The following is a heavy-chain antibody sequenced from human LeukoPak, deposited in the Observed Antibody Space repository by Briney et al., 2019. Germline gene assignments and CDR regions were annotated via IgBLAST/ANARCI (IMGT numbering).Heavy chain of an antibody. V-gene: IGHV3-74*01. CDR1: GFTFSSHL. CDR3: ARDLDYKLDY. D-gene: IGHD4/OR15-4a*01. Sequence: GGSLRLSCAASGFTFSSHLMHWVRQAPGKGLVWVSRINTDGSTTNYADSVKGRFTISRDNAKNTLYLQMNSLRVEDTAVYYCARDLDYKLDYWGQGTLVTVSS. CDR2: INTDGSTT. J-gene: IGHJ4*02.